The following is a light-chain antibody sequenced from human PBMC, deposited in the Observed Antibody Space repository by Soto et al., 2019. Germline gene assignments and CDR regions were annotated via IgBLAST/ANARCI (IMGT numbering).Light chain of an antibody. Sequence: QSVLTQSASVSGSPGQSITISCTGTSSDIGGYKFVSWYQQHPGKAPKLIIYEVNNRPSGISNRFSGSKSGNTASLTISGLQAEDEADYYCCSYAHTSRVFGGGTKLTVL. V-gene: IGLV2-14*01. CDR2: EVN. J-gene: IGLJ3*02. CDR3: CSYAHTSRV. CDR1: SSDIGGYKF.